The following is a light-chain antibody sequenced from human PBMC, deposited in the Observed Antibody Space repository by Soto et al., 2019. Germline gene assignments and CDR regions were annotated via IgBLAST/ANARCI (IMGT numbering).Light chain of an antibody. CDR3: HYFCIWLI. V-gene: IGKV3-11*01. CDR1: QSVSSY. CDR2: DAS. Sequence: EIVLTQSPATLSLSPGERATLSCRASQSVSSYLAWYQQKPGQAPRLLIYDASNRATGIPARFSVGGSGTHFPPTDGSLVPEDCAFYGGHYFCIWLIFGGGPRVGI. J-gene: IGKJ4*01.